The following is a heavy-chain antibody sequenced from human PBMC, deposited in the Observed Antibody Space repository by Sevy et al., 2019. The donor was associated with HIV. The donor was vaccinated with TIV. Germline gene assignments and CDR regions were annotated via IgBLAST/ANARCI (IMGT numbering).Heavy chain of an antibody. CDR3: ARELYYGMDV. J-gene: IGHJ6*02. D-gene: IGHD3-10*01. CDR2: IDNDGDT. Sequence: GGSLRLSCRASGFTFSNYDMHWVRQATGKGLEWVSCIDNDGDTYYPDSVKGRFTISRENGRDSLYLQMNSLRAGDTAVYYCARELYYGMDVWGQGTTVTVSS. CDR1: GFTFSNYD. V-gene: IGHV3-13*01.